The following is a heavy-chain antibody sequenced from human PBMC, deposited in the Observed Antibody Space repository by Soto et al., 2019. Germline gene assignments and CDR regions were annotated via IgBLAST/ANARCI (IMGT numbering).Heavy chain of an antibody. Sequence: EVQLVESGGGLVKPGGSLRLSCAGSGFTFSNAWMSWVRRAPGKGLEWVGRIKSDAYGGAIDYAAPVKGRFTISRDESKNTLFLQMNKLRAEATDVYSCTTTKGRLEPPTNDFWGQGTPVIVSS. D-gene: IGHD2-8*01. CDR3: TTTKGRLEPPTNDF. CDR1: GFTFSNAW. J-gene: IGHJ4*02. V-gene: IGHV3-15*01. CDR2: IKSDAYGGAI.